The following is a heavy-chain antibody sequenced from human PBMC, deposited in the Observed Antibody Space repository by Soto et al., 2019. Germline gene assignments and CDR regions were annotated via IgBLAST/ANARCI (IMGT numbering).Heavy chain of an antibody. D-gene: IGHD5-12*01. Sequence: QVQLVESGGGVVQPGRSLRLSCAASGFTFSSYSMHWVRQAPGKGLEWVAVISYDGSNKYYADSVKGRFTISRDNSKNTLYMQMKSLRAEDTGVDYCAKGEVGGYRASAFDIWGQGTMVTVSS. J-gene: IGHJ3*02. CDR2: ISYDGSNK. CDR1: GFTFSSYS. V-gene: IGHV3-30-3*01. CDR3: AKGEVGGYRASAFDI.